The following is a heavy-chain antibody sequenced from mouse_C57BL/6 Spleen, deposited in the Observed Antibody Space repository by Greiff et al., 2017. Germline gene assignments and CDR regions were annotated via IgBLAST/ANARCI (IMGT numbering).Heavy chain of an antibody. CDR3: ARGGTVVATDY. D-gene: IGHD1-1*01. J-gene: IGHJ2*01. Sequence: VQLQQSGPELVKPGASVKMSCKASGYTFTSYVMHWVKQKPGQGLEWIGYIYPYNDGTKYNEKFKGKATLTSDKSSSTAYMELSSLTSEDSAVXYCARGGTVVATDYWGQGTTLTVSS. V-gene: IGHV1-14*01. CDR2: IYPYNDGT. CDR1: GYTFTSYV.